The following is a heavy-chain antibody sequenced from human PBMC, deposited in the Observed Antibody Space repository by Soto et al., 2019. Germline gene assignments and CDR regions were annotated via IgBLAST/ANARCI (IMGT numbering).Heavy chain of an antibody. D-gene: IGHD6-13*01. CDR3: AKDRERDAWYEDY. V-gene: IGHV3-23*01. CDR2: ISGSDGST. Sequence: PGGSLRLSCVASGFSFSSYAMTWGRQAPGKGLEWVSVISGSDGSTYYAHSVKGRFTISRDNSKNTLYLQMNSLRAEDTAVYYCAKDRERDAWYEDYWGQGTLVTVSS. CDR1: GFSFSSYA. J-gene: IGHJ4*02.